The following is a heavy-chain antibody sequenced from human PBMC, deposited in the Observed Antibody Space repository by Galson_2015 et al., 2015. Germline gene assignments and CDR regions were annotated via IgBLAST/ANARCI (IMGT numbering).Heavy chain of an antibody. V-gene: IGHV1-58*01. Sequence: SVKVSCKASGFTFTSSAVQWVRQARGQRLEWIGWIVVGSGNTNYAQKFQERVTITRDMSTSTAYMELSSLRSEDTAVYYCAADPGRKPGPGDFFFGMGGRGQGTTVTVSS. CDR1: GFTFTSSA. CDR3: AADPGRKPGPGDFFFGMGG. D-gene: IGHD1-14*01. J-gene: IGHJ6*02. CDR2: IVVGSGNT.